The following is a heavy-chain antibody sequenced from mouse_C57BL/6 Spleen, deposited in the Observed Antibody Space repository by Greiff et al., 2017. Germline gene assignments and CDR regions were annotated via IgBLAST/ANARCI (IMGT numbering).Heavy chain of an antibody. J-gene: IGHJ1*03. CDR1: GYSFTDYN. CDR2: INPNYGTT. Sequence: EVQLHQSGPELVKPGASVKISCKASGYSFTDYNMNWVKQSHGKSLEWIGVINPNYGTTSYNQKFKGKATLTVDQSSSTAYMQLNSLTSGDSAVYYCAKGSTTVESWYFDVWGKGTTVTVSS. V-gene: IGHV1-39*01. CDR3: AKGSTTVESWYFDV. D-gene: IGHD1-1*01.